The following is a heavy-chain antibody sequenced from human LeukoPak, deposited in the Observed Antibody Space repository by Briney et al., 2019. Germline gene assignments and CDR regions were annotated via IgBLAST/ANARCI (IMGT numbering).Heavy chain of an antibody. V-gene: IGHV3-23*01. CDR3: AKGASSGWLLYWFAP. CDR2: ISGSGAST. J-gene: IGHJ5*02. CDR1: GFTFSTYA. D-gene: IGHD6-19*01. Sequence: PGGSLRLSCAASGFTFSTYAMTWVRQAPGKGLQWVSGISGSGASTYYADSVKGRFTISRDNSKNTLHLQIDDLRADDTAVYHCAKGASSGWLLYWFAPWGQGTLVTVSS.